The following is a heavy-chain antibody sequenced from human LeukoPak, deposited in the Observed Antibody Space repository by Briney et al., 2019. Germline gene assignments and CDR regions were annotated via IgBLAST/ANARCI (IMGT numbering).Heavy chain of an antibody. D-gene: IGHD2-2*01. V-gene: IGHV4-39*07. CDR1: GGFISNSNFY. CDR3: ARGEGYCSSTSCYSNWFDP. J-gene: IGHJ5*02. CDR2: VYYTGRT. Sequence: SETLSLTCTVSGGFISNSNFYWGWIRQPPGKGLDWIGNVYYTGRTYYNPSLNSRVTISVDTSKNQFSLKLSSVTAADTAVYYCARGEGYCSSTSCYSNWFDPWGQGTLVTVSS.